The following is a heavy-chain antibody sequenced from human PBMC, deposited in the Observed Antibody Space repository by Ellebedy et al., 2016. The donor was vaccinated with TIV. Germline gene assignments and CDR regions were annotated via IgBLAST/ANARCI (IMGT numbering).Heavy chain of an antibody. CDR2: IKQDGSEK. D-gene: IGHD3-10*01. CDR1: GFTFSSYW. J-gene: IGHJ6*03. CDR3: ARDPTSGYMDV. V-gene: IGHV3-7*01. Sequence: GGSLRLSXAASGFTFSSYWMSWVRQAPGKGLEWVANIKQDGSEKYYVDSVKGRFTISRDNAKNSLYLQMNSLRAEDTAVYYCARDPTSGYMDVWGKGTTVTVSS.